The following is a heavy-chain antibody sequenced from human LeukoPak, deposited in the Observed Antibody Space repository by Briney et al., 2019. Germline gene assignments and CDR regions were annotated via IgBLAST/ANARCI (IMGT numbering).Heavy chain of an antibody. V-gene: IGHV3-74*01. CDR1: GFIFSSYW. CDR3: ARVNSVAAADY. Sequence: PGGSLRLSCAASGFIFSSYWIHWVRQVPGKGLVWVSRINSDGSSTRYAGSVKGRFTISRDNSKNTLYLQMNSLRAEDTAVYYCARVNSVAAADYWGQGTLVTVSS. D-gene: IGHD6-13*01. J-gene: IGHJ4*02. CDR2: INSDGSST.